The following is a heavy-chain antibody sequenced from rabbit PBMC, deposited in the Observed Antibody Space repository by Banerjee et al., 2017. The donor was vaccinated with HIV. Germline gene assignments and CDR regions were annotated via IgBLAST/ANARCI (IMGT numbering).Heavy chain of an antibody. Sequence: QSLEESGGGLVKPGGTLTLTCKASGIDFSSYYYMCWVRQAPGKGLEWIGCINTSSGNTVYASWAKGRFTISKTSSTTVTLQMTSLTAADTATYFCAGNNKGAFHLWGPGTLVPVS. J-gene: IGHJ4*01. V-gene: IGHV1S40*01. CDR1: GIDFSSYYY. CDR2: INTSSGNT. D-gene: IGHD4-2*01. CDR3: AGNNKGAFHL.